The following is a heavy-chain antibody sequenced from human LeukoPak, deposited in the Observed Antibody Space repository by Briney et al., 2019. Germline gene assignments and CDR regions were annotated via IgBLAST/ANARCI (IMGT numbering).Heavy chain of an antibody. CDR3: VRDLAYAFDI. CDR1: GFTFSSYE. Sequence: GGSLRLSCAASGFTFSSYEMNWVRQAPGKGLEWVSYISSSGSTIYYADSVKGRFTISRDNAKNSLYLQMNSLRAEDTAVYYCVRDLAYAFDIWGQGTMLTVSS. CDR2: ISSSGSTI. J-gene: IGHJ3*02. V-gene: IGHV3-48*03.